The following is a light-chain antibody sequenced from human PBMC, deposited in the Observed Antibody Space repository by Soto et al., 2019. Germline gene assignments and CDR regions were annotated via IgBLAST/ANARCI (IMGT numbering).Light chain of an antibody. V-gene: IGLV2-23*01. CDR1: SSDVGSYSL. CDR2: EDI. J-gene: IGLJ1*01. Sequence: SELTRVPYASRSPWPPVPITYTGTSSDVGSYSLVSWYQHHPGKAPQLMIYEDIKRPSGVSNRFSGSKSGNTASLTISGLQAEDEADYYCCSYAGSSSYVFGTGTKVTVL. CDR3: CSYAGSSSYV.